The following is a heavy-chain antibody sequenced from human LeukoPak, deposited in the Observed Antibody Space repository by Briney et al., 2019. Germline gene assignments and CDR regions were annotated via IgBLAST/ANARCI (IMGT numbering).Heavy chain of an antibody. V-gene: IGHV3-30*02. D-gene: IGHD5-12*01. CDR3: AKDSSGYMGGRYFDS. J-gene: IGHJ4*02. CDR2: IRYDGSNK. Sequence: TGGSLRLSCAASGFTFSSYGMHWVRQAPGKGLEWVAFIRYDGSNKYYADSVKGRFTISRDNSKNTLYLQMNILRDEDTAVYYCAKDSSGYMGGRYFDSWGQGTLVTVSS. CDR1: GFTFSSYG.